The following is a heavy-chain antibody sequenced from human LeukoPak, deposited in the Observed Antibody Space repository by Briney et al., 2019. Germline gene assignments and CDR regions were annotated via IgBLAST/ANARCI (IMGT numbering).Heavy chain of an antibody. V-gene: IGHV4-59*08. Sequence: SQTLCLTCTVSGGPLNNYYWSWIRDPPGGGLVGVGYVYYNGLTRYNTSLTSRGTLSQDTSQNHIPLRANPLTPAGTAIYYYGLTSYLPSLNSRVTISVDTSKNQFSLKVNSVTAADTAIYYCARYCNDGTCFSKELDYWGQGTLATVSS. D-gene: IGHD2-2*01. CDR2: VYYNGLT. CDR1: GGPLNNYY. J-gene: IGHJ4*02. CDR3: GLTSYLPSLNSRVTISVDTSKNQFSLKVNSVTAADTAIYYCARYCNDGTCFSKELDY.